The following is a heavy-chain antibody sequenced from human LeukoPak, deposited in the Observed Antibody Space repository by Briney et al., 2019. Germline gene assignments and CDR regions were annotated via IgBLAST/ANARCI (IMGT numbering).Heavy chain of an antibody. Sequence: GGSLRLSCAASGFTLNNAWMSWVRQAPVKGLEWLGRIKRETDGGTIDYAAPVKGRFPISRDDSRNTLYLQMDSLKIEDTAVYYCTTDRYYHNSELQFQHWGQGTLVTVSS. CDR2: IKRETDGGTI. D-gene: IGHD3-22*01. J-gene: IGHJ1*01. V-gene: IGHV3-15*01. CDR3: TTDRYYHNSELQFQH. CDR1: GFTLNNAW.